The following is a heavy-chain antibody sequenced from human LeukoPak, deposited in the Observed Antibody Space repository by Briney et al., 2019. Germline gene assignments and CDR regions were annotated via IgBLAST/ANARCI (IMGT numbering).Heavy chain of an antibody. CDR1: GYSISSGYY. D-gene: IGHD3-9*01. Sequence: PSETLSLTCTVSGYSISSGYYWGWIRQPPGKGLEWIGSIYHSGSTYYNPSLKSRVTISVDTSKNQFSLKLSSVTAADTAVYYCARVVGYDILTGYYPNWFDPWGQGTLVTVSS. CDR2: IYHSGST. CDR3: ARVVGYDILTGYYPNWFDP. J-gene: IGHJ5*02. V-gene: IGHV4-38-2*02.